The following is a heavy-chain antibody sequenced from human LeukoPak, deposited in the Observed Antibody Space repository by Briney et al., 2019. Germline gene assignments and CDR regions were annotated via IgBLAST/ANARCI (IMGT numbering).Heavy chain of an antibody. J-gene: IGHJ3*02. V-gene: IGHV3-21*04. CDR2: IVGSSSNI. D-gene: IGHD2-15*01. Sequence: PGGSLRLSCTASGFSFSTYSMNWVRQAPGKGLEWVSYIVGSSSNIYYADSVKGRFTISRDNAKNSLYLQMNSLRAEDTALYYCARVCSGGSCYGDAFDIWGQGTMVTVSS. CDR3: ARVCSGGSCYGDAFDI. CDR1: GFSFSTYS.